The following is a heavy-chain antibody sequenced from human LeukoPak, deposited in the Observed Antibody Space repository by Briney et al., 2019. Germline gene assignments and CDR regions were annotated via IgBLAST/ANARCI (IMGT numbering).Heavy chain of an antibody. CDR3: ARGRLFYCSSTSCYRDYYYYGMDV. J-gene: IGHJ6*02. Sequence: ASVKVSCKASGYTFTSYDINWVRQATAQGLEWMGWMNPNSGNTGYAQKFQGRVTMTRNTSISTAYMELSSLRSEDTAVYYCARGRLFYCSSTSCYRDYYYYGMDVWGQGTTVTVSS. CDR2: MNPNSGNT. CDR1: GYTFTSYD. V-gene: IGHV1-8*01. D-gene: IGHD2-2*02.